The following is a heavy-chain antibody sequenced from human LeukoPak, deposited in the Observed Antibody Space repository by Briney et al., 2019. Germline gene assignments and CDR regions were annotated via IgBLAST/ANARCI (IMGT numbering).Heavy chain of an antibody. CDR1: GFTFDDYA. D-gene: IGHD6-19*01. CDR3: AKGRDWQWLYYFDY. V-gene: IGHV3-30*18. J-gene: IGHJ4*02. CDR2: ISYDGSNK. Sequence: GGSLRLSCAASGFTFDDYAMHWVRQAPGKGLEWVAVISYDGSNKYYADSVKGRFAISRDNSKNTLYLQMNSLRAEDTAVYYCAKGRDWQWLYYFDYWGQGTLVTVSS.